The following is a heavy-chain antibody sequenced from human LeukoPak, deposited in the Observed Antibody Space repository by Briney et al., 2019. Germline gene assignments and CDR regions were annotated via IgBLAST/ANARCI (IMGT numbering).Heavy chain of an antibody. J-gene: IGHJ6*03. Sequence: PGGSLRLSCAASGFTFSSYSMNWVRQAPGKGLEWVSSITSSTRYIYYADSVKGRFTISRDNAKNSLYLQMNSLRAEDTAVYYCAKVLPTDFWSGSFPLYYYYMDVWGKGTTVTVSS. CDR1: GFTFSSYS. D-gene: IGHD3-3*01. CDR3: AKVLPTDFWSGSFPLYYYYMDV. V-gene: IGHV3-21*01. CDR2: ITSSTRYI.